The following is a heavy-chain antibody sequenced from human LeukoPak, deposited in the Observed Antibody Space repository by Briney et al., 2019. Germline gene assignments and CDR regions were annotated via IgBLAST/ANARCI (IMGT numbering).Heavy chain of an antibody. V-gene: IGHV4-34*01. D-gene: IGHD3-10*01. J-gene: IGHJ5*02. CDR1: GGSFSGYY. CDR2: INHSGST. Sequence: SETLSPTCAVYGGSFSGYYWSWIRQPPGKGLEWIGEINHSGSTNYNPSLKSRVTISVDTSKNQFSLKLSSVTAADTAVYYCANYGSGSYFWFDPWGQGTLVTVSS. CDR3: ANYGSGSYFWFDP.